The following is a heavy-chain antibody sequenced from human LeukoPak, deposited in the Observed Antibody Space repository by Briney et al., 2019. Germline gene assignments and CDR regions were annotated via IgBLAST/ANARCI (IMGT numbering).Heavy chain of an antibody. CDR3: AREVDTAMVTRFDY. CDR1: GYSIGSGYY. CDR2: IYHSGST. Sequence: PSETLSLTCAVSGYSIGSGYYWGWIRQPPGKGLEWIGSIYHSGSTYYNPSLKSRVTISVDTSKNQFSLKLSSVTAADTAVYYCAREVDTAMVTRFDYWGQGTLVTVSS. J-gene: IGHJ4*02. D-gene: IGHD5-18*01. V-gene: IGHV4-38-2*02.